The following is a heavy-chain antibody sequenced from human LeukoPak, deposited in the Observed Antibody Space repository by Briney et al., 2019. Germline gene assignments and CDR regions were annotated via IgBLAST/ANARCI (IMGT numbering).Heavy chain of an antibody. V-gene: IGHV4-39*01. CDR3: ARHYTNCDGDCFPWYFDL. Sequence: SETLSLTCTVSGGSISSNNYYWGWIRQPPGKGLEWISSIYYSESIYYNPSVKSRITRTVDKTKKEVYRKLKSVTAADTAVYYCARHYTNCDGDCFPWYFDLWGRGTLVTVSS. D-gene: IGHD2-21*02. CDR1: GGSISSNNYY. CDR2: IYYSESI. J-gene: IGHJ2*01.